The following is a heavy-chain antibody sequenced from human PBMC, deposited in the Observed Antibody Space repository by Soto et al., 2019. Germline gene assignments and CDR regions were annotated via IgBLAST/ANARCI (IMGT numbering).Heavy chain of an antibody. CDR1: GYTFTSYA. Sequence: ASVKVSCKASGYTFTSYAMRWVRQAPGRRLEWMGWINAGNGNTKYSQKFQGRVTITRDTSASTAYMELSSLRSEDTAVYYCARSTTIFGVVIMRPYYYGMDVWGQGTTVTVSS. CDR2: INAGNGNT. J-gene: IGHJ6*02. D-gene: IGHD3-3*01. CDR3: ARSTTIFGVVIMRPYYYGMDV. V-gene: IGHV1-3*01.